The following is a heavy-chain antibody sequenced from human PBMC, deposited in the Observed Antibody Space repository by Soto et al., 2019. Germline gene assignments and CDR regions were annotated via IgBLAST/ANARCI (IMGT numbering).Heavy chain of an antibody. V-gene: IGHV3-30-3*01. CDR1: GFTFSSYA. J-gene: IGHJ4*02. CDR3: ARDGRTETFDY. D-gene: IGHD1-1*01. CDR2: ISYDGSNK. Sequence: QVQLVESGGGVVQPGRSLRLSCAASGFTFSSYAMHWVRQAPGKGLEWVAVISYDGSNKYYADSVKGRFTISRDNSKNTLYLQMNSLRAEDTAVYYCARDGRTETFDYWGQGTLVTVSS.